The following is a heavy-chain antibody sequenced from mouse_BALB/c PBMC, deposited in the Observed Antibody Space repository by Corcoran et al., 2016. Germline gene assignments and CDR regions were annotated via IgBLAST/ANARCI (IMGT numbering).Heavy chain of an antibody. V-gene: IGHV3-5*02. Sequence: VQLQESGPGLVKPSQTLSLTCTVSGGSISSGGYYWSWIRQHPGKGLEWIGYIYYSGSTYYNPSLKSRVTISVNTSKNQFSLKPSSVTAAATAVYYWARLGDILAGSPVYYYYSDMDVWGKGTTVTVAS. J-gene: IGHJ1*03. CDR1: GGSISSGGYY. D-gene: IGHD1-1*01. CDR3: ARLGDILAGSPVYYYYSDMDV. CDR2: IYYSGST.